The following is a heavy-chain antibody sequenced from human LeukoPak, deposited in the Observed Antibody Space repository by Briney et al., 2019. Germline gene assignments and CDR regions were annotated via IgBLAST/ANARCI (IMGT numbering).Heavy chain of an antibody. V-gene: IGHV3-53*01. J-gene: IGHJ5*02. D-gene: IGHD1-26*01. CDR1: GFTVSSNF. CDR3: ARDAYSGRSLHH. CDR2: IYSAGST. Sequence: PGGSLRLSCAASGFTVSSNFMTWVRQAPGKGLEWVSVIYSAGSTFYADSVKGRFTISRDNSKSTLYLRMNSLRVEDTAVYYCARDAYSGRSLHHWGQGTLVTVSS.